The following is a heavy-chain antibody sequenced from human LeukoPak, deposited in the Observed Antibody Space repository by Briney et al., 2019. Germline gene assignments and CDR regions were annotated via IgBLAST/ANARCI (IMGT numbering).Heavy chain of an antibody. CDR2: INPNSGGT. V-gene: IGHV1-2*06. D-gene: IGHD3-10*01. CDR3: ARDLYYGSGSYPNAFDI. Sequence: ASVKVSCKASGYTFTGYYMHWVRQAPGQGLEWMGRINPNSGGTNYAQKFQGRVTMTRDTSISTAYMELSRLRSDDTAVYYCARDLYYGSGSYPNAFDIWGQGTMVTVSS. CDR1: GYTFTGYY. J-gene: IGHJ3*02.